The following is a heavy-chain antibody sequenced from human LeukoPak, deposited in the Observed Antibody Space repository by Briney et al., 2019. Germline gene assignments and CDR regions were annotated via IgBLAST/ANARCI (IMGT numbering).Heavy chain of an antibody. D-gene: IGHD1-26*01. Sequence: GGSLRLSCAASDFTFISYWMTWVRQAPGKGLEWVANIKQDGSEKYYVDSVKGRFTISRDNAKNSLYLQINSLRAEDTAVYYCARDPYSGRYGDYYYYYMDVWGKGTTVTISS. CDR1: DFTFISYW. V-gene: IGHV3-7*01. J-gene: IGHJ6*03. CDR2: IKQDGSEK. CDR3: ARDPYSGRYGDYYYYYMDV.